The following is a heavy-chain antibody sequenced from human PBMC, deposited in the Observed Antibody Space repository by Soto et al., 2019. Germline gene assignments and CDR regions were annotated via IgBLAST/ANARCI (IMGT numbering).Heavy chain of an antibody. V-gene: IGHV3-11*01. Sequence: PGGSLRLSCAASGFTFSDYYMSWIRQAPGKGLEWVSYISSSGSTIYYADSVKGRFTISRDNAKNSLYLQMNSLRAEDTAVYYCARGYGNKATVDYYYGMDVWGQGTTVTVSS. J-gene: IGHJ6*02. CDR2: ISSSGSTI. CDR1: GFTFSDYY. D-gene: IGHD4-17*01. CDR3: ARGYGNKATVDYYYGMDV.